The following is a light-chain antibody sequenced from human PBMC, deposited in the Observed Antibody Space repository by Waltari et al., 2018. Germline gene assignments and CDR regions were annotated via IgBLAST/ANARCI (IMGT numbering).Light chain of an antibody. V-gene: IGKV3-11*01. J-gene: IGKJ1*01. Sequence: EIVLTQSPATLSLSPGERATLSCRASQGVSSYLAWYQQKPGQAPRLLIYDASNRATGIPARFSGSGSGTDFTLTISSLQSEDFAVYYCQQYNNWPRTFGQGTKVEIK. CDR1: QGVSSY. CDR2: DAS. CDR3: QQYNNWPRT.